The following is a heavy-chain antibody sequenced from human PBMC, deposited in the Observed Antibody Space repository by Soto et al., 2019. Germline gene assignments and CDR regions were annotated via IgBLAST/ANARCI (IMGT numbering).Heavy chain of an antibody. Sequence: QVHLVQSGVEVKKPGSSVKVSCKASGDTFSSYTINWVRQAPGLGLEWMGRVIPMLSMSNYALKFQGRVTMTADRSKNTAYMELSSLRSEDTATYYCARSYGSGSRAVDYWGQGALVTVSS. CDR1: GDTFSSYT. J-gene: IGHJ4*02. CDR2: VIPMLSMS. CDR3: ARSYGSGSRAVDY. D-gene: IGHD3-10*01. V-gene: IGHV1-69*02.